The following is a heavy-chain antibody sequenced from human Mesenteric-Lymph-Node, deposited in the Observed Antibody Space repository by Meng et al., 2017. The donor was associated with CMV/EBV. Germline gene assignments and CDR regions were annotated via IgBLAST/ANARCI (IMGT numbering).Heavy chain of an antibody. CDR2: ISSSGSTI. V-gene: IGHV3-48*03. D-gene: IGHD2-2*01. Sequence: GGSLRLSCVASGFTFSSYEMNWVRQAPGKGLEWVSYISSSGSTIYYADSVKGRFTISRDNAKNSLYLQMNSLRAEDTAVYYCARDHCSSTSCPLYYYYGMDVWGQGTTVTVSS. CDR1: GFTFSSYE. J-gene: IGHJ6*02. CDR3: ARDHCSSTSCPLYYYYGMDV.